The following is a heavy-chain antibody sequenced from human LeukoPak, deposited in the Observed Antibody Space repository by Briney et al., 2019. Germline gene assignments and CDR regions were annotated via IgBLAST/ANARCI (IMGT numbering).Heavy chain of an antibody. CDR1: GFTFSSYA. Sequence: GGSLRLSCAASGFTFSSYAMSWVRQAPGKGLEWVSAIRGSGGSTYYADAVKGQFNISRKNSKNTMYLQMNSLRAKDTAVYYCTKSEESLWDYWGQGTLVTVSS. CDR3: TKSEESLWDY. V-gene: IGHV3-23*01. D-gene: IGHD3-10*01. CDR2: IRGSGGST. J-gene: IGHJ4*02.